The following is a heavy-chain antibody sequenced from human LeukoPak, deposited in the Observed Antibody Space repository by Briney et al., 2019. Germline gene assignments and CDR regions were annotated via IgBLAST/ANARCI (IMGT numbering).Heavy chain of an antibody. CDR3: AKDLRYSSSWSSGWFDP. J-gene: IGHJ5*02. Sequence: ASVKVSCKASGYTFTDYYLHWVRQAPGQGLQWMGWINPKSGGTSYAQMFQGRVTMTRDTSISTAYMELSRLRSDDTAVYYCAKDLRYSSSWSSGWFDPWGQGTLVTASS. V-gene: IGHV1-2*02. D-gene: IGHD6-13*01. CDR2: INPKSGGT. CDR1: GYTFTDYY.